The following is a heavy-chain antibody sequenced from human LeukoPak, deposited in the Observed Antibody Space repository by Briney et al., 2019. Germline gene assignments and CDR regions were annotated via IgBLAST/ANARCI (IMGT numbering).Heavy chain of an antibody. CDR2: IYYSGST. J-gene: IGHJ4*02. V-gene: IGHV4-39*07. CDR3: ARGKSGSYAWDCFDY. Sequence: PSETLSLTCTVSGGSISSSSYYWGWIRQPPGKGLEWIGSIYYSGSTYYNPSLKSRVTISVDTSKNQFSLKLSSVTAADTAVYYCARGKSGSYAWDCFDYWGQGTLVTVSS. D-gene: IGHD1-26*01. CDR1: GGSISSSSYY.